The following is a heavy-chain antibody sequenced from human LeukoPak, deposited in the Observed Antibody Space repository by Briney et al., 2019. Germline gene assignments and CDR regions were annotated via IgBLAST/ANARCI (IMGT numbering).Heavy chain of an antibody. Sequence: ASVKVSCKASGYTFTSYAMNWVRQAPGQGLEWMGWINTNTGNPTYAQGFTGRFVFSLDTSVSTAYLQISSLKAEDTAVYYCARVLRGYYDSSGYWNWFDPWGQGTLVTVSS. V-gene: IGHV7-4-1*02. CDR2: INTNTGNP. J-gene: IGHJ5*02. CDR1: GYTFTSYA. CDR3: ARVLRGYYDSSGYWNWFDP. D-gene: IGHD3-22*01.